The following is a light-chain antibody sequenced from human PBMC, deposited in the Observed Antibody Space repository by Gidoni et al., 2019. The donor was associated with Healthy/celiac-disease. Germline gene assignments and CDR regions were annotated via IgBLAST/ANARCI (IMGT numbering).Light chain of an antibody. CDR2: GAS. CDR3: QQYNNWPPLT. CDR1: QSVSSN. V-gene: IGKV3-15*01. J-gene: IGKJ4*01. Sequence: EIVMTQCPATLSVSPGERATLSCRASQSVSSNLAWYQQKPGQAPRLLIYGASTRATGIPARFSGSGSGTEFTLTISSLQPEDFAVYYCQQYNNWPPLTFGGGTKVEIK.